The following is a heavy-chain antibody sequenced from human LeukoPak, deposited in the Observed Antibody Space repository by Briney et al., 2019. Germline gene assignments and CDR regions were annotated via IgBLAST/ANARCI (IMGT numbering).Heavy chain of an antibody. J-gene: IGHJ4*02. V-gene: IGHV3-7*01. CDR2: IKRDGNEK. CDR3: ARAVTYYYDTSGYY. D-gene: IGHD3-22*01. Sequence: GGSLRLSCAASGFTFSSYWMSWVRQAPGKGLEWVANIKRDGNEKYYVDSVKGRFTISRDNAKNSLYLQMNSLRAEDTAVYYCARAVTYYYDTSGYYWGQGTLVTVSS. CDR1: GFTFSSYW.